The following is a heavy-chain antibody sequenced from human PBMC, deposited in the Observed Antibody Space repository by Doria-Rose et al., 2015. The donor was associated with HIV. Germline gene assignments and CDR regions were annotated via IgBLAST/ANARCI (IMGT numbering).Heavy chain of an antibody. Sequence: QVQLQESGPGLVKPSETLSLTYSVSGGSISHYYWSWIRQPPGKGLEYTGDIFYTGSTNYSPSLKSRVSISIDTSKNKFSLRLSSVTAADTAVYYCARVLSGTYDHWGQGTLVTVSS. V-gene: IGHV4-59*01. CDR2: IFYTGST. CDR3: ARVLSGTYDH. CDR1: GGSISHYY. D-gene: IGHD1-26*01. J-gene: IGHJ5*02.